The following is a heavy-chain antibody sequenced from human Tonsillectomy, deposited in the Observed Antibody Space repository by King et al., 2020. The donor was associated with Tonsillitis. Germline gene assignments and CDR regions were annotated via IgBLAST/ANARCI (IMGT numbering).Heavy chain of an antibody. CDR1: GFTFSSYS. J-gene: IGHJ4*02. Sequence: VQLVESGGGLVQPGGSLTLSCAASGFTFSSYSMNWVRQAPGKGLEWVSYISGTNNIIYAADSVKGRFTISRDNAKNSLYLQMNSLRTEDTAVYYCARGEHFDFWSGFSAFDYWGQGALVTVSS. CDR2: ISGTNNII. V-gene: IGHV3-48*01. D-gene: IGHD3-3*01. CDR3: ARGEHFDFWSGFSAFDY.